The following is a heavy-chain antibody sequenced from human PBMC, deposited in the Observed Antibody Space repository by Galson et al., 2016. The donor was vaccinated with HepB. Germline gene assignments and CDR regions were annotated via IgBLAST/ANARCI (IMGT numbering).Heavy chain of an antibody. CDR2: ISVYRTI. CDR1: GFTFSSYS. Sequence: SLRLSCAASGFTFSSYSMNWVRQAPGKGLEWVSYISVYRTIYYADSVKGRFTISGDNAGNSLYLQMNTLRTDDTAVYYCARSVEGHFDYWGQGILVTVSS. CDR3: ARSVEGHFDY. J-gene: IGHJ4*02. D-gene: IGHD1-1*01. V-gene: IGHV3-48*04.